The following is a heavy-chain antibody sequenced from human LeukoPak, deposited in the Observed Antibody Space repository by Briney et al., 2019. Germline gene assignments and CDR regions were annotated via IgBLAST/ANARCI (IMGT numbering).Heavy chain of an antibody. V-gene: IGHV5-51*01. D-gene: IGHD2-2*01. CDR2: IYPRDSDI. J-gene: IGHJ4*02. CDR1: GYNFSKYW. CDR3: ARHGPEIVVVPASIPLDY. Sequence: PGESLKISCKTSGYNFSKYWIGWVRQMPGKGLEWMGIIYPRDSDIRYNPSFQGQITISADTSISTAYLQWSSLKPSDTAMYFCARHGPEIVVVPASIPLDYWGQGTLVTVSS.